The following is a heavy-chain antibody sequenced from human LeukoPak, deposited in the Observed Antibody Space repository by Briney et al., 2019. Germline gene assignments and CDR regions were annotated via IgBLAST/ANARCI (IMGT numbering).Heavy chain of an antibody. Sequence: GASLRLSCAASGFTFSSYAMTWVRQAPGKGLEWVSSISSSSSYIYYADSVKGRFTISRDNAKNSLYLQMNSLRAEDTAVYYCARALYSSSWLFDYWGQGTLVTVSS. V-gene: IGHV3-21*01. CDR3: ARALYSSSWLFDY. CDR1: GFTFSSYA. J-gene: IGHJ4*02. CDR2: ISSSSSYI. D-gene: IGHD6-13*01.